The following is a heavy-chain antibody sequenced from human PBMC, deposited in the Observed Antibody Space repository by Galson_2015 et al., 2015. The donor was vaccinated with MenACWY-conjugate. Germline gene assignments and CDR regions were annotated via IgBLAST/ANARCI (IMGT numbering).Heavy chain of an antibody. CDR1: GFTFSSYE. Sequence: SLRLSCAASGFTFSSYEMNWVRQAPGKGLEWVSYIGSSSSMIYYADSVKGRFTVSRDNAKSSLYLQMNSLRAEDTAVYFCATSWGGDSRYFDLWGRGTLVTVSS. V-gene: IGHV3-48*03. D-gene: IGHD2-21*01. CDR2: IGSSSSMI. J-gene: IGHJ2*01. CDR3: ATSWGGDSRYFDL.